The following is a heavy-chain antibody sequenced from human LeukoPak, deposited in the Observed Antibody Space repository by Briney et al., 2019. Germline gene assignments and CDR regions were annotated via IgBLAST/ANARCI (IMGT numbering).Heavy chain of an antibody. J-gene: IGHJ4*02. Sequence: GGSLRLSCAASGFTFSSYSMNWVRQAPGKGLEWVSSISSSSSYIYYADSVKGRFTISRDNSKNTLYLQMNSLRAEDTAVYYCAKAVTYYYGSGSQFDYWGQGTLVTVSS. CDR3: AKAVTYYYGSGSQFDY. D-gene: IGHD3-10*01. CDR2: ISSSSSYI. V-gene: IGHV3-21*04. CDR1: GFTFSSYS.